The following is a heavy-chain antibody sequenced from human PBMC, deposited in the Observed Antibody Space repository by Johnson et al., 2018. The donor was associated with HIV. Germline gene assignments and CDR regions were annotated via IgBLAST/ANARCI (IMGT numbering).Heavy chain of an antibody. CDR1: GFTFSSCA. V-gene: IGHV3-30*18. D-gene: IGHD3-10*01. Sequence: QVQLVESGGGVVQPGRSLRLSCAASGFTFSSCAMHWVRQAPGKGLEWVAVISCDGSNKYYADSVKGRFTISRDNSKNTLYLQMNSLRAEDTAVHYCAKSTQESIERESGPYGAFHLWSQGTMVTVSS. CDR3: AKSTQESIERESGPYGAFHL. J-gene: IGHJ3*01. CDR2: ISCDGSNK.